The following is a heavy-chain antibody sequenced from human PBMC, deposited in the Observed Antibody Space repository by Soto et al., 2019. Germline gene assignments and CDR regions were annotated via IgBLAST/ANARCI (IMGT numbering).Heavy chain of an antibody. J-gene: IGHJ4*02. D-gene: IGHD2-21*02. V-gene: IGHV3-48*02. CDR2: ISGERAYI. CDR3: ATQVYTVVTPIDC. CDR1: GFTFSAYS. Sequence: EVQLLESGGGLVQPGGSLRLSCGASGFTFSAYSMYWVRQAPGKGLEWLSYISGERAYIYYADSDRGRFTISRDNAENSLYLQMDNLRDEDTAVYYCATQVYTVVTPIDCWGQRPLVTVSS.